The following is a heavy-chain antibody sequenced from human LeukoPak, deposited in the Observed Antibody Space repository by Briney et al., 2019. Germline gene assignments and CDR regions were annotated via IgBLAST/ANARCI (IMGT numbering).Heavy chain of an antibody. CDR3: ARGEDSAN. CDR2: INLNTGST. V-gene: IGHV1-2*06. CDR1: GYTFTGYY. D-gene: IGHD4-11*01. Sequence: GASVKVSCKASGYTFTGYYMHWVRQAPGQGLEWMGRINLNTGSTNYAQRFQGRVTLTRDNYIDTAYMELKRLRSDDTAMYYCARGEDSANWGQGTLVIVSS. J-gene: IGHJ4*02.